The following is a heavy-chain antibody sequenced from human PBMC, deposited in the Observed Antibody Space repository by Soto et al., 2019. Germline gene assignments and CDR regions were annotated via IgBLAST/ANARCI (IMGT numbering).Heavy chain of an antibody. CDR1: GGTLSSNA. CDR3: ARGPTTPRSDNWFDP. CDR2: IIPIFGTA. V-gene: IGHV1-69*06. Sequence: QGQLVQSGAEVKKPGSSVKVSCKASGGTLSSNAISCVRQAPGQGLEWMGGIIPIFGTANYAQKFQGRVKITADKSTRTAYMELRSLRSEDTAVYYCARGPTTPRSDNWFDPWGQGTLVTVAS. J-gene: IGHJ5*02.